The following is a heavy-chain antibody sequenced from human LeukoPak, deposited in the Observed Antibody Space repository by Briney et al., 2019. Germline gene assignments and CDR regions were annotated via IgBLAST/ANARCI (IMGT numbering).Heavy chain of an antibody. V-gene: IGHV3-21*01. J-gene: IGHJ4*02. CDR2: ISSTSSYI. CDR3: AGPSSTVY. Sequence: GGSLTLSCAASGFTFSSYSMNWVRQAPGKGLEWVSSISSTSSYIYYADSVKGRFTISRDNAKNSLYPQMNSLRAEDTAVYYCAGPSSTVYWGRGTLVTVSS. D-gene: IGHD2-2*01. CDR1: GFTFSSYS.